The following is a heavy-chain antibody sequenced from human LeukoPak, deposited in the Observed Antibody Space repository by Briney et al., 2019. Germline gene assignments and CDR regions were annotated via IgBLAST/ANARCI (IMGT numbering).Heavy chain of an antibody. CDR2: INSDGSST. Sequence: GGSLRLSCAASGFTFRSYWMHWVRQAPGKGLVWVSRINSDGSSTSYADSVKGGFPIPRDNPKNTLYLQMNRLRAEDTAVYYCAKDLNYYFDYWGQGTLVTVSS. V-gene: IGHV3-74*01. CDR3: AKDLNYYFDY. CDR1: GFTFRSYW. J-gene: IGHJ4*02.